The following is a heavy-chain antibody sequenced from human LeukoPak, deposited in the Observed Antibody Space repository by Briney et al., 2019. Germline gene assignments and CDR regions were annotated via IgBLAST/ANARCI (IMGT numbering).Heavy chain of an antibody. J-gene: IGHJ6*03. Sequence: ASVKVSCKVSGYTLTELSMHWVRQAPGKGLEWMGGFDPEDGETIYAQKFQGRVTMTEDTSTDTAYMELSGLRSEDTAVYYCATDSPKDVAARSYYYMDVWGKGTTVTVSS. D-gene: IGHD5-12*01. CDR2: FDPEDGET. V-gene: IGHV1-24*01. CDR1: GYTLTELS. CDR3: ATDSPKDVAARSYYYMDV.